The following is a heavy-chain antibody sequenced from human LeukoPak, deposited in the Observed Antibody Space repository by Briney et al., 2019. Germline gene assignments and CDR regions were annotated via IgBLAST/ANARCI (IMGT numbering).Heavy chain of an antibody. Sequence: PGGSLRLSCAASGFTFSSYAMSLVRQAPGKGLEWVSAISGSGGSTYYADSVMGRFTISRDNVRNSLYLQMDSLRVEDTATYYCARDFSGEFDYWGQGTLVTVST. V-gene: IGHV3-23*01. CDR3: ARDFSGEFDY. CDR2: ISGSGGST. CDR1: GFTFSSYA. D-gene: IGHD7-27*01. J-gene: IGHJ4*02.